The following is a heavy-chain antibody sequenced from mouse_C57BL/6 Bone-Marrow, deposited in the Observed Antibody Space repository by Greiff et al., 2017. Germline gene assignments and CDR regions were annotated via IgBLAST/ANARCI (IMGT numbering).Heavy chain of an antibody. J-gene: IGHJ2*01. CDR1: GFTFSDYY. V-gene: IGHV5-12*01. CDR2: ISNGGGST. CDR3: ARRGYDYDVDY. D-gene: IGHD2-4*01. Sequence: DVMLVESGGGLVQPGGSLKLSCAASGFTFSDYYMYWVRQTPEKRLEWVAYISNGGGSTYYPDTVKGRFTISRDNAKNTLYLQMSRLKSEDTAMYYCARRGYDYDVDYWGQGTTLTVSS.